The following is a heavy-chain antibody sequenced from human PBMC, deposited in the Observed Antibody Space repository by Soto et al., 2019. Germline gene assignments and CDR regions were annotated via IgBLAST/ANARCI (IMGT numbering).Heavy chain of an antibody. CDR1: GGTFSSYT. V-gene: IGHV1-69*02. J-gene: IGHJ4*02. CDR3: TRPRDGGNGYTFDY. CDR2: IIPILGIA. D-gene: IGHD3-22*01. Sequence: GASVKVSCKASGGTFSSYTISWVRQAPGQGLEWTGRIIPILGIANYAQKFQGRVTITADKSTSTAYMELSSLRSEDTAVYYCTRPRDGGNGYTFDYWGQGTLVTVSS.